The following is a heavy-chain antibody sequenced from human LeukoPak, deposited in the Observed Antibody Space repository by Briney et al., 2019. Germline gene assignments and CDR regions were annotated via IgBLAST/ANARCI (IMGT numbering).Heavy chain of an antibody. V-gene: IGHV3-23*01. D-gene: IGHD3-16*01. Sequence: GGSLRLSCAASGFTFSNAAMTWVRQAPGKGLEWVSTITGSDDKTYYADSVKGRFTISRDYSKNTLDLQMNSLRVEDTAMYYCAKGPQLGSAYHPDYWGQGTLVTVSS. CDR2: ITGSDDKT. CDR1: GFTFSNAA. CDR3: AKGPQLGSAYHPDY. J-gene: IGHJ4*02.